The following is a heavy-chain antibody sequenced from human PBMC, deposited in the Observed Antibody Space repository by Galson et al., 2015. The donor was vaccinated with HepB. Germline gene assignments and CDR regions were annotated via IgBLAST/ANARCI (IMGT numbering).Heavy chain of an antibody. CDR1: GYTFTGYY. V-gene: IGHV1-2*02. Sequence: SVKVSCKASGYTFTGYYMHWVRQAPGQGLEWMGWINPNSGGTNYAQKFQGRVTMTRDTSISTAYMELSRLRSDDTAVYYCAREGYCSSTSCPSAYYYGMDVWGQGTTVTVSS. D-gene: IGHD2-2*01. J-gene: IGHJ6*02. CDR2: INPNSGGT. CDR3: AREGYCSSTSCPSAYYYGMDV.